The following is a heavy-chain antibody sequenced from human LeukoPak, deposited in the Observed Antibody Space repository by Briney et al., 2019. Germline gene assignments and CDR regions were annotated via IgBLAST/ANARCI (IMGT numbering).Heavy chain of an antibody. Sequence: GGSLRLSCAASGFTFSDYYMSWIRQAPGKGLEWVSYISSSGTNIYYADSVKGRFTISRDNAKNSLYLQMNSLRAEDTAVYYCARELLSGDPSIGNWGQGTLVTVSS. J-gene: IGHJ4*02. CDR3: ARELLSGDPSIGN. CDR2: ISSSGTNI. D-gene: IGHD7-27*01. V-gene: IGHV3-11*01. CDR1: GFTFSDYY.